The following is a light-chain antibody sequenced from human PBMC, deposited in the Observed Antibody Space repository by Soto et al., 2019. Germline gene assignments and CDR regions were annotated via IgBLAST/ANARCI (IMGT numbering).Light chain of an antibody. J-gene: IGLJ1*01. CDR2: DVT. CDR1: SSDVGSYNR. Sequence: QSAMTQPPSVSGSPGQSVAISCTGTSSDVGSYNRVAWYQQPPGTAPKLIIYDVTNRPSGVPDRFSGSKSGNTASLTISGLQAEDEAEYYCNSFTTSSTYVFGTGTKLTVL. V-gene: IGLV2-18*02. CDR3: NSFTTSSTYV.